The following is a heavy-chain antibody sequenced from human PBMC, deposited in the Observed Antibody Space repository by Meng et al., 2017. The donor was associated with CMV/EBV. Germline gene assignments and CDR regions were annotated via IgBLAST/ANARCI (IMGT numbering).Heavy chain of an antibody. CDR1: GFRFRAYG. V-gene: IGHV3-30*02. CDR2: IRYDGSNT. D-gene: IGHD1-26*01. CDR3: ARGASGTYFFDS. Sequence: GESLKISCAASGFRFRAYGMHWVRQAPGKGLEWVTFIRYDGSNTYYADSVKGRFTISRDNSRNRLFLQMNSLRPEDTAVYYCARGASGTYFFDSWGQGTLVTVSS. J-gene: IGHJ4*02.